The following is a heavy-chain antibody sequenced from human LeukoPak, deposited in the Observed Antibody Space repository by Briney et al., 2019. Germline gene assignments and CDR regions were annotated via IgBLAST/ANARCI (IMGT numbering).Heavy chain of an antibody. CDR3: AKDWPAKLRFLEWSDAFDI. Sequence: PGGSLRLSCAASGFTFSSYGMHWVRQAPGKGLEWVAFIRYDGSNKYYADSVKGRFTISRDNSKNTLYLQMNSLRAEDTAVYYYAKDWPAKLRFLEWSDAFDIWGQGTMVTVSS. CDR2: IRYDGSNK. V-gene: IGHV3-30*02. D-gene: IGHD3-3*01. CDR1: GFTFSSYG. J-gene: IGHJ3*02.